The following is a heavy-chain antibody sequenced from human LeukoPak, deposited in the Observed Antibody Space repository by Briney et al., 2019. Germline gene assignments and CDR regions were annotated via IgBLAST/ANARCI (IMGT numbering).Heavy chain of an antibody. CDR2: IDSSGNTR. CDR3: AKTGTTDPGDY. Sequence: GGSLRLSCAASGFIFSSFEMSWVRQAPGKGLQWVSYIDSSGNTRYYADSVKGRFTISRDNSKNTLYLQMNSLRVEGTAVYYCAKTGTTDPGDYWGQGILVTFSS. D-gene: IGHD4-17*01. J-gene: IGHJ4*02. V-gene: IGHV3-48*03. CDR1: GFIFSSFE.